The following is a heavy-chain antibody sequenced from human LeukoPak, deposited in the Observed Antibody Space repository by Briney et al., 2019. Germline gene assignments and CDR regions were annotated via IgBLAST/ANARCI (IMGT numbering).Heavy chain of an antibody. D-gene: IGHD6-13*01. CDR3: ARVHYSSIWGNWFDP. J-gene: IGHJ5*02. CDR1: GFSLSTTGVG. CDR2: IYWDDDK. V-gene: IGHV2-5*02. Sequence: SGPTLVKPTQTLTLTCTFSGFSLSTTGVGVGWIRQPPGKALEWLTLIYWDDDKRYSPSLKSRLTITKDTSKNQVVLTMTNMDPVDTATYYCARVHYSSIWGNWFDPWGQGTLVTVSS.